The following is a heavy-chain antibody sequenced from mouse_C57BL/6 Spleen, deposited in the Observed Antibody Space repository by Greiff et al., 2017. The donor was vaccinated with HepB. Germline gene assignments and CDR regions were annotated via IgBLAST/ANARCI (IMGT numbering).Heavy chain of an antibody. D-gene: IGHD3-2*01. Sequence: QVQLQQPGAELVKPGASVKLSCKASGYTFTSYWMQWVKQRPGQGLEWIGEIDPSDSYTNYNQKFKGKATLTVDTSSSTAYMQLSSLTSEDSAVYYCARNEQDSSGFAYWCQGTLVTVSA. CDR3: ARNEQDSSGFAY. V-gene: IGHV1-50*01. CDR1: GYTFTSYW. CDR2: IDPSDSYT. J-gene: IGHJ3*01.